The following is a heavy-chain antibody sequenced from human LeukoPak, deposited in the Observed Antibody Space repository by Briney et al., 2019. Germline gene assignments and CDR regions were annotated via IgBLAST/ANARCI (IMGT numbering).Heavy chain of an antibody. D-gene: IGHD3-3*01. V-gene: IGHV1-2*02. Sequence: ASVTVSCKASGYTFTGYYMHWVRQAPGQGLEWMGWINPNSGGTNYAQKFQGRVTMTRDTSISTAYMELSRLRSDDTAVYYCARGPDYDFWSGYYLYFDYWGQGTLVTVSS. J-gene: IGHJ4*02. CDR3: ARGPDYDFWSGYYLYFDY. CDR2: INPNSGGT. CDR1: GYTFTGYY.